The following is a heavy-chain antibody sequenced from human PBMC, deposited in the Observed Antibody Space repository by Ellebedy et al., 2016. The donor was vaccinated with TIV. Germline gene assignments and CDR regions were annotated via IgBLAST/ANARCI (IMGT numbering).Heavy chain of an antibody. D-gene: IGHD5-18*01. CDR2: VTSDGSST. CDR1: GFTFSSYW. CDR3: ARAPVMVTDY. Sequence: GESLKISCAASGFTFSSYWMHWVRQAPGKGLVWVSRVTSDGSSTTYADSVKGRFTISRDNAKNTLYLQMNSLRAEDTAVYYCARAPVMVTDYWGQGTLVTVSS. V-gene: IGHV3-74*01. J-gene: IGHJ4*02.